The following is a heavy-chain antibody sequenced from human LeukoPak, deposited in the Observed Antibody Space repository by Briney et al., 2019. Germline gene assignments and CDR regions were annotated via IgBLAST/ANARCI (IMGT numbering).Heavy chain of an antibody. V-gene: IGHV7-4-1*02. CDR3: ARFPNSIYYYYMDV. D-gene: IGHD4-23*01. CDR2: INTNTGNP. CDR1: GYTFTSYA. J-gene: IGHJ6*03. Sequence: ASVKVSCKASGYTFTSYAMNWVRQAPGQGLEWMGWINTNTGNPTYAQGFTGRFVFSLDTSVSTAYLQISSLKAEDTAVYYCARFPNSIYYYYMDVWGKGTTVTVSS.